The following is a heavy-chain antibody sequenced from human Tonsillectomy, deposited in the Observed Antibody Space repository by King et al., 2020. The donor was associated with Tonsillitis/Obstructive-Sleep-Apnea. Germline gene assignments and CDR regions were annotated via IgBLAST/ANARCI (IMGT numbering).Heavy chain of an antibody. J-gene: IGHJ3*02. CDR1: GFTFSSYA. CDR2: ISYDGSNK. V-gene: IGHV3-30*01. D-gene: IGHD6-19*01. CDR3: ARDNGVAVAGTDANAFDI. Sequence: VQLVESGGGVVQPGRSLRLSCAASGFTFSSYAMHWVRQAPGKGREGVAVISYDGSNKYYADSVKGRFTISRDNSKNTLYLQMNSLRAEDTAVYYCARDNGVAVAGTDANAFDIWGQGTMVTVSS.